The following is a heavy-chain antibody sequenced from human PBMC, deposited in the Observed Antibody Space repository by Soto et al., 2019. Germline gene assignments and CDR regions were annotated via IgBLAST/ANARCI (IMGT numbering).Heavy chain of an antibody. V-gene: IGHV3-48*01. CDR2: ISSSSSTI. D-gene: IGHD2-8*01. J-gene: IGHJ4*02. CDR3: ARDPGYCTNGVCYTGVPFDY. Sequence: GGSLRLSCAASGFTFSSYSMNWVRQAPGKGLEWVSYISSSSSTIYYADSVKGRFTISRDNAKNSLYLQMNSLRAEDTAVYYFARDPGYCTNGVCYTGVPFDYWGQGTLVTVSS. CDR1: GFTFSSYS.